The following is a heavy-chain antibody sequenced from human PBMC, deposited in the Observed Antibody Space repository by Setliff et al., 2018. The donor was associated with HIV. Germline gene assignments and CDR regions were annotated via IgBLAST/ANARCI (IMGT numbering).Heavy chain of an antibody. CDR2: LHSSGDA. CDR3: ARESPSMSLDA. D-gene: IGHD3-10*02. J-gene: IGHJ1*01. Sequence: SETLSLTCSVSGDSVSSSSYYWTWIRQPAGKGLEWIGHLHSSGDAYYGPSLKSRVAMSLDTSKNQFSLRLNSVTAADTAVYYCARESPSMSLDAWGQGTLVTVSS. CDR1: GDSVSSSSYY. V-gene: IGHV4-61*09.